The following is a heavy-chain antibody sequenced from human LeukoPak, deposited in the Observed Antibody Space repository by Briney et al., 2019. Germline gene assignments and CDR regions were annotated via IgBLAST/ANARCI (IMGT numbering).Heavy chain of an antibody. D-gene: IGHD1-26*01. CDR3: ASRSHKTIVGAATREVGDY. CDR1: GGTLRRHT. Sequence: GSSVKVSCKASGGTLRRHTITWVRQAPGQGLEWMGRIIPMMGIANYAQKFQGRATITADTSTDTAYMDLISLRSEDTAVYYCASRSHKTIVGAATREVGDYWGQGTLVTVSS. CDR2: IIPMMGIA. V-gene: IGHV1-69*02. J-gene: IGHJ4*02.